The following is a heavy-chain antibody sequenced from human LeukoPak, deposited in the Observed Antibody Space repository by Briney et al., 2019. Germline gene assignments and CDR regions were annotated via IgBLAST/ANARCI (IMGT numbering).Heavy chain of an antibody. V-gene: IGHV3-7*01. D-gene: IGHD5-12*01. CDR2: IQPDGGVG. J-gene: IGHJ6*03. CDR1: GFIFGGYW. Sequence: QAGGSLRLSCAASGFIFGGYWMSWVRLGPGKGLEWVASIQPDGGVGRYVDSVKGRFTISRDDSKNTLYLQMSSLRAEDTAAYYCAREEIEEVPTLTFNWVATYYSHYMDVWGKGTTVAVSS. CDR3: AREEIEEVPTLTFNWVATYYSHYMDV.